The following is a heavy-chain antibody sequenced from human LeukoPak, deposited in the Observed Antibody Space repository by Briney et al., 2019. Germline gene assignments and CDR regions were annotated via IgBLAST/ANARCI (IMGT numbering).Heavy chain of an antibody. Sequence: ASVKVSCKASGYTFTNYGLTWVRQAPGQGLEWMGWISAYNGNTNYAQKLQGRVTMTTDTSTSTAYMELRSLRSDDTAVYYCARRKEWLPYDAFDIWGQGTMVTVSS. CDR3: ARRKEWLPYDAFDI. CDR2: ISAYNGNT. V-gene: IGHV1-18*01. CDR1: GYTFTNYG. J-gene: IGHJ3*02. D-gene: IGHD3-3*01.